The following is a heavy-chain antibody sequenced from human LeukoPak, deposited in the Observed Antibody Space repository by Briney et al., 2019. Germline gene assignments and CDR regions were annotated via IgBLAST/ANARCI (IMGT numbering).Heavy chain of an antibody. CDR3: ATDITEDAFDI. V-gene: IGHV1-24*01. CDR1: GHTLTELS. D-gene: IGHD3-10*01. CDR2: FDLEDDET. J-gene: IGHJ3*02. Sequence: ASVKVSCKVSGHTLTELSIHWVRQAPGKGLEWMGGFDLEDDETIYAQNFKDRVTMTEDTFTGTAYMDLSSLRSEDTAVYYCATDITEDAFDIWGQGTMVTVSS.